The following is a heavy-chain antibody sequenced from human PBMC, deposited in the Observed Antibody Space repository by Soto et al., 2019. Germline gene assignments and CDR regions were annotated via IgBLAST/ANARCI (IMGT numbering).Heavy chain of an antibody. Sequence: PSETLSLTCAVYGGSFSGYYWSWIRQPPGKGLEWIGEINHSGSTNYNPSLKSRVTISVDTSKNQFSLKLSSVTAADTAVYYCARGAHSGWYDFDYWGQGALVTVSS. D-gene: IGHD6-19*01. CDR3: ARGAHSGWYDFDY. J-gene: IGHJ4*02. V-gene: IGHV4-34*01. CDR2: INHSGST. CDR1: GGSFSGYY.